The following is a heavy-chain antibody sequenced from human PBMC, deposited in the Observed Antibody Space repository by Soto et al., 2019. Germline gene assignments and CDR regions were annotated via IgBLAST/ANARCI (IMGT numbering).Heavy chain of an antibody. D-gene: IGHD6-13*01. CDR2: ISWNSGSI. J-gene: IGHJ3*02. CDR3: AKDNKGYTSYAFDI. Sequence: PGGSLRLSCAASGFTFDDYAMHWVRQAPGKGLEWVSGISWNSGSIGYADSVKGRFTISRDNAKNSLYPQMNSLRAEDTALYYCAKDNKGYTSYAFDIWGQGTMVTVSS. V-gene: IGHV3-9*01. CDR1: GFTFDDYA.